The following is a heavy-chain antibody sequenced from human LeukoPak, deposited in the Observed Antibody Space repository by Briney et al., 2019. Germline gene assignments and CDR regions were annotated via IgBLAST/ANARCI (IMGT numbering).Heavy chain of an antibody. CDR3: AKDPAELTRGSSSWPPLLVYFDY. V-gene: IGHV3-23*01. CDR1: GFTFSSYA. D-gene: IGHD6-13*01. CDR2: ISGSGGST. J-gene: IGHJ4*02. Sequence: PGGSLRLSCAASGFTFSSYAMSWVRQAPGKGLEWVSAISGSGGSTYYADSVKGRFTISRDNSKYTLYLQMNSLRAEDTAVYYCAKDPAELTRGSSSWPPLLVYFDYWGQGTLVTVSS.